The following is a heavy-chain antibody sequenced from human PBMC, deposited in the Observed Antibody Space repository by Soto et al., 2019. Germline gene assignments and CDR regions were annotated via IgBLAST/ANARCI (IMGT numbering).Heavy chain of an antibody. Sequence: ESGGGLVQPGGSLRLSCAASGFAFSTSTMSWVRQAPGKGLEWVANINQDGSEKYYVDSVKGRFTISRDNTKNSLYLQMNSLRDEDTAVYYCAREGRGYCSSTSCPGIWGQGTLVSVSS. CDR3: AREGRGYCSSTSCPGI. CDR1: GFAFSTST. J-gene: IGHJ4*02. CDR2: INQDGSEK. D-gene: IGHD2-2*01. V-gene: IGHV3-7*01.